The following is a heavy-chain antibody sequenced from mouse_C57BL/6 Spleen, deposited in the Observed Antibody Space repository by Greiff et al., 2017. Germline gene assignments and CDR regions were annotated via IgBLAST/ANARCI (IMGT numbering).Heavy chain of an antibody. CDR3: ARSPGSSDDLFAC. J-gene: IGHJ3*01. CDR1: GYTFTSYW. D-gene: IGHD1-1*01. Sequence: VQLQQSGAELVMPGASVKLSCKASGYTFTSYWMHWVKQRPGQGLEWIGEIDPSDSYTNYNQKFQGKSTLTVDKSSSTAYRQLSSLTSEDSAVYYSARSPGSSDDLFACWGEGTLVTGSA. CDR2: IDPSDSYT. V-gene: IGHV1-69*01.